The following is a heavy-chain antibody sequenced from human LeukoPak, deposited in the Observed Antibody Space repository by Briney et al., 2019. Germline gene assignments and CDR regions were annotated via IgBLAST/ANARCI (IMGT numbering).Heavy chain of an antibody. V-gene: IGHV1-18*01. Sequence: ASVKVSCKASRYTFTSYGISWVRQAPGQGLEWMGWISAYNGNTNYAQKLQGRVTMTTDTSTSTAYMELRSLRSDDTAVYYCAVTTFENWFDPWGQGTLVTVSS. CDR2: ISAYNGNT. D-gene: IGHD3-10*02. CDR3: AVTTFENWFDP. J-gene: IGHJ5*02. CDR1: RYTFTSYG.